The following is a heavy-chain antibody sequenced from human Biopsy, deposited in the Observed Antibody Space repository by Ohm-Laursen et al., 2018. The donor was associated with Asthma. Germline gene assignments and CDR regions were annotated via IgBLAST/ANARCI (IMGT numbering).Heavy chain of an antibody. CDR1: GFSLRDYG. V-gene: IGHV3-30*18. J-gene: IGHJ5*02. CDR3: AKDKYGNSSHLEL. CDR2: ISSDGSAK. Sequence: SSLRLSCAAPGFSLRDYGMHWVRQSPGKGLEWVALISSDGSAKYSPSAVKGPVTVSRDVSKSTLYLRLDDLTSEDTAVYYCAKDKYGNSSHLELWGRGTLVTVSS. D-gene: IGHD2/OR15-2a*01.